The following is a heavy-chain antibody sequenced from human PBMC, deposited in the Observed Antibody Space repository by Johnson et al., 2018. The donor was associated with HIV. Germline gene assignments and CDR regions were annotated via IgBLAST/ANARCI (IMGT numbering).Heavy chain of an antibody. J-gene: IGHJ3*02. CDR1: GFTFDYYG. V-gene: IGHV3-20*04. CDR2: INWNGGST. CDR3: ARDPQYCSSTTCYGDAFDI. Sequence: EQLVESGGGVVRPGGSLRLSCAASGFTFDYYGMSWVRQAPGKGLEWVSGINWNGGSTGYADSVKGRFTISRDNAKNSLYLQVKSLRVEDTALYYCARDPQYCSSTTCYGDAFDIWGQGTMVTVSS. D-gene: IGHD2-2*01.